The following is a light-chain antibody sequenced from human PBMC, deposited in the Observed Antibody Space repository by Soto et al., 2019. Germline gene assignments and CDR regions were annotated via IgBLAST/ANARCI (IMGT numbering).Light chain of an antibody. CDR1: QSVSTW. CDR3: HPFHDYPVT. V-gene: IGKV1-5*03. Sequence: DIQLTQSPSTLSASVGGRVTITCRASQSVSTWLAWYQQKPGKAPKLLIHKASTLQNGVPSRFSGSGSGTVFTLIISNLQPDDSATYYCHPFHDYPVTFSGGTKVQI. J-gene: IGKJ4*01. CDR2: KAS.